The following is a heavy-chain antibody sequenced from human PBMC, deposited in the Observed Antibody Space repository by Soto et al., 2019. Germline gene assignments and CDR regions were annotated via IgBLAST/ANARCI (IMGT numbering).Heavy chain of an antibody. CDR2: IYYSGST. V-gene: IGHV4-59*08. CDR1: GGYISSYY. CDR3: ASTYYDFWSGSAFDY. Sequence: PSETLSLTCTVSGGYISSYYWSWIRQPPGKGLEWIGYIYYSGSTNYNPSLKSRVTISVDTSKNQFSLKLSSVTAADTAVYYCASTYYDFWSGSAFDYWGQGTLVTVSS. D-gene: IGHD3-3*01. J-gene: IGHJ4*02.